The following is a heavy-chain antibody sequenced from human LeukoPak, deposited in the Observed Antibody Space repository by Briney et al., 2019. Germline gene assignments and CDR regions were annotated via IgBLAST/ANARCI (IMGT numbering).Heavy chain of an antibody. CDR3: ARDFPGIMITFGGVGFDY. V-gene: IGHV3-21*01. J-gene: IGHJ4*02. Sequence: GGSLRLSCAASGFTFSSYSMIWVRQAPGKGLEWVSSISSSSSYIYYADSVKGRFTISRDNAKNSLYLQMNSLRAEDTAVYYCARDFPGIMITFGGVGFDYWGQGTLVTVSS. CDR1: GFTFSSYS. D-gene: IGHD3-16*01. CDR2: ISSSSSYI.